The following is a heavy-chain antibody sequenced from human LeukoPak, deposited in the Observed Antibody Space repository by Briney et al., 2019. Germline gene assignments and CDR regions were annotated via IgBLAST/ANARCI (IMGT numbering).Heavy chain of an antibody. J-gene: IGHJ5*02. D-gene: IGHD2-15*01. CDR3: ARISQRSFDP. V-gene: IGHV3-7*05. Sequence: GGSLRLSCAASGFTLSSYWMSWVRQAPGKGLEWVANIKQDGVEQYYVDSVEGRFTISRDNAKSSLFLQMNSLRAEDTAVYYCARISQRSFDPCGQGTLVTVSS. CDR1: GFTLSSYW. CDR2: IKQDGVEQ.